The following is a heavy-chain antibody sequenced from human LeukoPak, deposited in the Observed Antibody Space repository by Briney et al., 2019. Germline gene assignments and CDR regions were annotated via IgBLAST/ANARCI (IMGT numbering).Heavy chain of an antibody. Sequence: PGGSLRLSCAASGFSFSSYAMTWVRQAPGKGLEWVSALSASGGTTYYADSVKGRFTTPRDDSKNTLYLQMNSLRAEDTAVYYCAKLPREYCSSASCPNWFDTWGQGTLVIVSS. CDR2: LSASGGTT. J-gene: IGHJ5*02. CDR1: GFSFSSYA. D-gene: IGHD2-2*01. CDR3: AKLPREYCSSASCPNWFDT. V-gene: IGHV3-23*01.